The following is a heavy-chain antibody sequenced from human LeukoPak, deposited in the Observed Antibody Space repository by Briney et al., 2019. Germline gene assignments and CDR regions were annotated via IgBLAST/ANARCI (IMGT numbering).Heavy chain of an antibody. CDR2: INPNSGGT. Sequence: ASVKVSCKASGYTFTGYYMHCVRQAPGQGLEWMGWINPNSGGTNYAQKFQGRVTMTRDTSISTAYMELSRLRSEDTAVYYCARDHYGDYVNDYWGQGTLVTVSS. CDR1: GYTFTGYY. J-gene: IGHJ4*02. V-gene: IGHV1-2*02. CDR3: ARDHYGDYVNDY. D-gene: IGHD4-17*01.